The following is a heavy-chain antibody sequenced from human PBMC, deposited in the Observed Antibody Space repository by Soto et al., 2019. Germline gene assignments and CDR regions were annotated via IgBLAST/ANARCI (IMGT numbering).Heavy chain of an antibody. CDR1: GFTFSSYA. CDR2: ISGSGGST. V-gene: IGHV3-23*01. J-gene: IGHJ6*02. Sequence: EVQLLESGGGLVQPGGSLRLSCAASGFTFSSYAMSWVRQAPGQGLECVSAISGSGGSTYYADSVKGRFTISRDNSKNTLYLQMISLRAEDTAAYYCATEAQPWVLWFGEGEYYGVDVWGQGTTVTVSS. CDR3: ATEAQPWVLWFGEGEYYGVDV. D-gene: IGHD3-10*01.